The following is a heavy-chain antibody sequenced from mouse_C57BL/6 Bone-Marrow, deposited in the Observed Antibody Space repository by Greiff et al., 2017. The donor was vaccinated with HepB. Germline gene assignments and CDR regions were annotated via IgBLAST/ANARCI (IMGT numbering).Heavy chain of an antibody. D-gene: IGHD1-1*01. J-gene: IGHJ1*03. CDR1: GYTFTSYW. CDR2: IDPSDSYT. V-gene: IGHV1-50*01. Sequence: QVQLQQPGAELVKPGASVKLSCKASGYTFTSYWMQWVKQRPGQGFEWIGEIDPSDSYTNYNQKFKGKATLTVDTSSSTAYMQLSSLTSEDSAVYYCATYYGSPWCFDVWGTGTTVTVSS. CDR3: ATYYGSPWCFDV.